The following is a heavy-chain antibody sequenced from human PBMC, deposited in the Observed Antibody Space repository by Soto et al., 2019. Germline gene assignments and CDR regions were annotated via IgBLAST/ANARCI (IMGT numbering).Heavy chain of an antibody. CDR3: ARGWLRDPWMN. J-gene: IGHJ4*02. CDR2: ISASSTYI. V-gene: IGHV3-21*01. Sequence: EVQLVESGGGLVKPGGSLRLSCAASGFIFSSYTMNWVRQAPGKGLEWVSSISASSTYIYYADSLKGRFTISRDNAYNSLYLQMNSLRAEDTAVYYCARGWLRDPWMNWGQGTLVTVSS. D-gene: IGHD5-12*01. CDR1: GFIFSSYT.